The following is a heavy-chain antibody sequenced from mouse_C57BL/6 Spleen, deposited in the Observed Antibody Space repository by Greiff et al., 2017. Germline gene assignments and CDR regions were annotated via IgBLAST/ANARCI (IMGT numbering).Heavy chain of an antibody. CDR3: ARYPYYYGSSYRYFDV. J-gene: IGHJ1*03. V-gene: IGHV1-80*01. CDR1: GYAFSSYW. CDR2: IYPGDGDT. D-gene: IGHD1-1*01. Sequence: VQLQQSGAELVKPGASVKISCKASGYAFSSYWMNWVKQRPGKGLEWIGQIYPGDGDTNYNGKFKGKATLTADKSSSTAYMQLSSLTSEDSAVYFCARYPYYYGSSYRYFDVWGTGTTVTVSS.